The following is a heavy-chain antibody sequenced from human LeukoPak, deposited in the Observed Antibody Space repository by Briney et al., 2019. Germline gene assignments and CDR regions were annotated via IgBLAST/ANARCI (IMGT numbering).Heavy chain of an antibody. CDR2: ISYDGSNK. D-gene: IGHD3-9*01. Sequence: GGSLRLSCAASGFTFSSYGMHWVRQAPGKGLEWVAVISYDGSNKYYADSVKGRFTISRDNSKNTLYLQMNGLRAEDTAVYYCAKGGTGWARHYYYGMDVWGQGTTVTVSS. V-gene: IGHV3-30*18. J-gene: IGHJ6*02. CDR1: GFTFSSYG. CDR3: AKGGTGWARHYYYGMDV.